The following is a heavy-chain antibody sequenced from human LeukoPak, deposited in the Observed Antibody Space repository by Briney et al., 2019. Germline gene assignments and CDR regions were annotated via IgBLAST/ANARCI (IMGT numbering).Heavy chain of an antibody. J-gene: IGHJ4*02. CDR3: AVFGYSSGRYYFDY. Sequence: PSETLSLTCAVYGGSFSGYYWSWIRQPPGKGLEWIGEINHSGSTNYNPSLKSRVTISVDTSKNQFSLKLSSVTAADTAVYYCAVFGYSSGRYYFDYWGQGTLVTVSS. D-gene: IGHD6-19*01. CDR2: INHSGST. CDR1: GGSFSGYY. V-gene: IGHV4-34*01.